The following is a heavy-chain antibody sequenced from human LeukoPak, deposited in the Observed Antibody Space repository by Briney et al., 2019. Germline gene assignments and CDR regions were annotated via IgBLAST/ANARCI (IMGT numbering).Heavy chain of an antibody. D-gene: IGHD3-16*01. Sequence: KTGGSLRLSCAASGFTFSNAWMSWVRQAPGKGLEWVGRIKSKTDGGTTDYAAPVKGRFTISRDNAKNTLYLQMSSLRAEDTAVYYCARDFLHLGGWGQGTMVSVSS. CDR1: GFTFSNAW. CDR2: IKSKTDGGTT. CDR3: ARDFLHLGG. J-gene: IGHJ3*01. V-gene: IGHV3-15*05.